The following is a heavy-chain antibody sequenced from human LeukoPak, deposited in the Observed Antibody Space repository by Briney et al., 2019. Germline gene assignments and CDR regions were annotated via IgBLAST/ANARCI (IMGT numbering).Heavy chain of an antibody. Sequence: SVKVSCKASGGTFSSYAISWVRQAPGQGLEWMGRIIPILGIANYAQKFQGRVTITADKSTSTAYMELSSLRSEDTAVYYCARDTAAAGTGNWFDPWGQGTLVTVSS. CDR3: ARDTAAAGTGNWFDP. CDR1: GGTFSSYA. D-gene: IGHD6-13*01. CDR2: IIPILGIA. V-gene: IGHV1-69*04. J-gene: IGHJ5*02.